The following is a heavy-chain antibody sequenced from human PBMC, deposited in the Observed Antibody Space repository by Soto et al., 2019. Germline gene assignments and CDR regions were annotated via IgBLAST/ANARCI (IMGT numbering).Heavy chain of an antibody. J-gene: IGHJ6*02. CDR2: INSDGGST. V-gene: IGHV3-74*01. D-gene: IGHD3-10*01. CDR3: ARDLITMVLGVRYYYYYCMHV. CDR1: GFTFSSYW. Sequence: GALRLSCAASGFTFSSYWMHWVRQAPGTGLVWVSRINSDGGSTSYADSVKGRFTISRDNAKNTLYLQMNSLRAEDTAVYYCARDLITMVLGVRYYYYYCMHVWGQGTTVT.